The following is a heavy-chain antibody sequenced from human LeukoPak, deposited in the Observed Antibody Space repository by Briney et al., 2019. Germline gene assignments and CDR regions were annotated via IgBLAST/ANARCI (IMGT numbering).Heavy chain of an antibody. CDR1: GYTFTSYG. CDR3: ARDALYSSGWYPSF. V-gene: IGHV1-18*01. CDR2: ISAYNGNT. J-gene: IGHJ4*02. Sequence: GASVKVSFKASGYTFTSYGISWVRQAPGQGLEWMGWISAYNGNTNYAQKLQGRVTMTTDTSTSTAYMELRSLRSDDTAVYYCARDALYSSGWYPSFWGQGTLVTVSS. D-gene: IGHD6-19*01.